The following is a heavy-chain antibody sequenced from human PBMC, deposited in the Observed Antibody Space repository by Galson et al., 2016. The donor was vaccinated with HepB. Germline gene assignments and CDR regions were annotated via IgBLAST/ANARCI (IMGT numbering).Heavy chain of an antibody. Sequence: SLRLSCAASGFAFSSHSMHWVRQAPGKGLEWLAYISGSSDKIYYGDSVKGRFTISRDNARNLLFLQMDGLRAEDTAVYFCARGDGTNWDFDYWGQGTLVTVSS. CDR2: ISGSSDKI. J-gene: IGHJ4*02. V-gene: IGHV3-48*04. CDR3: ARGDGTNWDFDY. CDR1: GFAFSSHS. D-gene: IGHD7-27*01.